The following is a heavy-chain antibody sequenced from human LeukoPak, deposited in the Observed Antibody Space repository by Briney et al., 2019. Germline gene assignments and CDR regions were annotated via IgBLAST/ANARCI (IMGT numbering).Heavy chain of an antibody. D-gene: IGHD2-2*01. Sequence: PGGSLRLSCAASGFTFSDYYMSWIRQAPGKGLEWVSYISSSGSTIYYADSVKGRFTISRDNAKNSLYLQMNSLRAEDTAVYYWSKSTAPGVRGPAALNWFDPWGQGTLVTVSS. CDR1: GFTFSDYY. CDR2: ISSSGSTI. V-gene: IGHV3-11*01. J-gene: IGHJ5*02. CDR3: SKSTAPGVRGPAALNWFDP.